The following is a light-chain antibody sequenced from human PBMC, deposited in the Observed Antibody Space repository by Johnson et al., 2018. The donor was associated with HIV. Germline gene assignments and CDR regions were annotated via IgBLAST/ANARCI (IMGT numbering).Light chain of an antibody. J-gene: IGLJ1*01. V-gene: IGLV1-51*02. Sequence: QSVLTQPPSVSAAPGQKVTISCSGSSSNIGNNYVSWYKQFPGTAPKLLMYENNKRPSGIPDRFSGSKSGTSATLGITGLQTGDEADYYGGTWDSSLSAYVFGTGTKVTVL. CDR3: GTWDSSLSAYV. CDR2: ENN. CDR1: SSNIGNNY.